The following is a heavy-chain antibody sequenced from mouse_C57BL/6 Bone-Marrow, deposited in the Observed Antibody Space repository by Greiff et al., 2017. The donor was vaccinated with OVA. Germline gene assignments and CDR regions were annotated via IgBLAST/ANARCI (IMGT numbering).Heavy chain of an antibody. CDR1: GFNIKDDY. CDR3: TTGAYYSNFCFDY. D-gene: IGHD2-5*01. J-gene: IGHJ2*01. V-gene: IGHV14-4*01. Sequence: EVKLMESGAELVRPGASVKLSCTASGFNIKDDYMHWVKQRPEQGLEWIGWIDPENGDTEYASKFQGKATITADTSSNTAYLQLSSLTSEDTAVYYCTTGAYYSNFCFDYWGQGTTLTVSS. CDR2: IDPENGDT.